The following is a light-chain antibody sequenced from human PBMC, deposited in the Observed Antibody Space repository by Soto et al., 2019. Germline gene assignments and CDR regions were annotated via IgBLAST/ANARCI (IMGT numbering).Light chain of an antibody. CDR1: QSVSSY. Sequence: EIVLTQSPATLSLSPGERATLFCRASQSVSSYLAWYQQKPGQAPRLLIYDASNRATGIPARFSGSGSGTDFTLTIISLEPEEFAVYYCQQRSNWPLCTFGQGTKLEIK. CDR2: DAS. J-gene: IGKJ2*02. V-gene: IGKV3-11*01. CDR3: QQRSNWPLCT.